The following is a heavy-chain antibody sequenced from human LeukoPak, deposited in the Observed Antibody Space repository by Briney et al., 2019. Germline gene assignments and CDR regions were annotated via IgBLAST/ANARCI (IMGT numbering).Heavy chain of an antibody. D-gene: IGHD6-19*01. J-gene: IGHJ4*02. CDR3: TKDVVPDSGWDLDY. CDR1: GFTFSTYS. Sequence: GESLRLSCAASGFTFSTYSMTWVRQGPGKGLEWVSSIYPNGGSTFYADSVKGRFTISRDNSKNTLYLQMSSLRTEDTAIYYCTKDVVPDSGWDLDYWGQGILVIVSS. V-gene: IGHV3-23*01. CDR2: IYPNGGST.